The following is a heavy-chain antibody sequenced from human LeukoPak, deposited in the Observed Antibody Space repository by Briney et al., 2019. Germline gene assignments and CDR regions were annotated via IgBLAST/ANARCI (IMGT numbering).Heavy chain of an antibody. CDR1: GYTFTSNH. CDR2: INPSGDST. J-gene: IGHJ4*02. Sequence: ASVKVSCKASGYTFTSNHIHWVRQAPGQGLEWMGVINPSGDSTSYAPNFQGRVTVTRDTSTSTVYMELSSLRSEDTAIYYCARIAARDTGEGYWGQGTLVTVSS. V-gene: IGHV1-46*01. CDR3: ARIAARDTGEGY. D-gene: IGHD6-6*01.